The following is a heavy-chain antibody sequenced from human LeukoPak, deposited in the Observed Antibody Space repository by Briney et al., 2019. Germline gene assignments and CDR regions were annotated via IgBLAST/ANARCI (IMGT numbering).Heavy chain of an antibody. V-gene: IGHV4-4*07. CDR3: ARDTRERYRGLNWFDP. CDR2: IYTSGST. D-gene: IGHD1-1*01. J-gene: IGHJ5*02. CDR1: GGSISSYY. Sequence: SETLSLTCTVSGGSISSYYWSWIRQPAGKGLEWIGRIYTSGSTNYNPSLKSRVTMSVDTSKNQFSVKLSSVTAADTAVYYCARDTRERYRGLNWFDPWGQGTLVTVSS.